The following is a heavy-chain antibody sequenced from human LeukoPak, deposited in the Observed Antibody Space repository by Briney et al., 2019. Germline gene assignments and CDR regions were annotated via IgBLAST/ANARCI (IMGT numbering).Heavy chain of an antibody. CDR3: ARESQLLFDY. J-gene: IGHJ4*02. V-gene: IGHV4-59*01. CDR1: GGSISSYY. CDR2: IYYSGST. Sequence: PSETLSPTCTVSGGSISSYYWSWIRQPPGKGLEWIGYIYYSGSTNYNPSLKSRVTISVDTSKNQFSLKLSSVTAADTAVYYCARESQLLFDYWGQGTLVTVSS. D-gene: IGHD2-2*01.